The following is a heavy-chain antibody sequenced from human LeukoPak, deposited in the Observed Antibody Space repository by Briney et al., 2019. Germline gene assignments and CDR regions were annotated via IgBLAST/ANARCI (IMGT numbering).Heavy chain of an antibody. D-gene: IGHD3-10*01. Sequence: RGSLRLSCAASGFTFSSYSMNWVRQAPGKGLEWVSSISSSSSYIYYADSVKGRFTISRDNAKNSLYLQMNRLRAEDTAVYYCARDEFLVRGVLKLFDYWGQGTLVTVSS. CDR3: ARDEFLVRGVLKLFDY. V-gene: IGHV3-21*01. CDR1: GFTFSSYS. CDR2: ISSSSSYI. J-gene: IGHJ4*02.